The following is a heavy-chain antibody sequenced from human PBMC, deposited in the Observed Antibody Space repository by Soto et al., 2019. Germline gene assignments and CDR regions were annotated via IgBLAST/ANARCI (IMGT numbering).Heavy chain of an antibody. Sequence: SETLSLTCTVSGGSVSSGSFYWSWIRRPPGKGLEWIGYFYGSGSTNYNPSLRSRVTMSVDTSKNQFSLKLSSVTAADTAVYYCAASAPPATNYYYAMDVWGQGTTVTVSS. V-gene: IGHV4-61*01. CDR3: AASAPPATNYYYAMDV. CDR1: GGSVSSGSFY. D-gene: IGHD5-12*01. J-gene: IGHJ6*02. CDR2: FYGSGST.